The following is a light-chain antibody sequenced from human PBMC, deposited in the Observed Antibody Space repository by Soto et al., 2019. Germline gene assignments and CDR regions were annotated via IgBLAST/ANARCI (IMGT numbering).Light chain of an antibody. J-gene: IGLJ2*01. CDR3: TSWTTSTTMI. CDR2: DVN. V-gene: IGLV2-14*03. Sequence: QPASVSGSPGQSITISCTGTSSDIGAYNFVSWYQQHPGKAPKLMLYDVNIRPSGVSNRFSGAKSGNTASLTLSGLQAEDEADYYCTSWTTSTTMIFGGGTKVTVL. CDR1: SSDIGAYNF.